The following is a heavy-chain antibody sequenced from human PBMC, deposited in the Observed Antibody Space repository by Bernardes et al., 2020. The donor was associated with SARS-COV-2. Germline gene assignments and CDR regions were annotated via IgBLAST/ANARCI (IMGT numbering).Heavy chain of an antibody. J-gene: IGHJ6*02. CDR2: TRNKANSYTT. D-gene: IGHD3-10*01. CDR3: ASSRGGSYSYYYYYGMDV. CDR1: GFTFSDHY. Sequence: GSLRLSCAASGFTFSDHYMDWVRQAPGKGLEWVGRTRNKANSYTTEYAASVKGRFTISRDDSKNSLYLQMNSLKTEDTAVYYCASSRGGSYSYYYYYGMDVWGQGTTVTVSS. V-gene: IGHV3-72*01.